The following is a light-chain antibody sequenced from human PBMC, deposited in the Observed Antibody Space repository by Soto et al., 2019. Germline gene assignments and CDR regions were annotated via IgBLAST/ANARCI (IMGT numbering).Light chain of an antibody. V-gene: IGLV2-11*01. Sequence: QSALSQPRSVSGSPGQSVAISCTGTSSDVGRYNYVSWYQQHPGKAPKLMIYDVTQRPSGVPDRFSGSKSGNTASLTISGLQPEDDADYYCGSYAGRYTYFIFGGGTKVTVL. CDR3: GSYAGRYTYFI. CDR1: SSDVGRYNY. CDR2: DVT. J-gene: IGLJ2*01.